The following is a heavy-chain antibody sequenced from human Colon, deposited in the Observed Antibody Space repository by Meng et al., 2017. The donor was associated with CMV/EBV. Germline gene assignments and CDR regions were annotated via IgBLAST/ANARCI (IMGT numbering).Heavy chain of an antibody. D-gene: IGHD3-10*01. CDR3: AHRPYGSGSYFFDY. Sequence: QITLKESGPTLVKPPQTLTLTVTFSWFSLSTIGMGVGWIRQPPGKALEWLGVIYWDDDKRYSPSLKSRLTITKDTSKNQVVLTMTNLDPLDTATYYCAHRPYGSGSYFFDYWGQGTLVTVSS. CDR2: IYWDDDK. CDR1: WFSLSTIGMG. J-gene: IGHJ4*02. V-gene: IGHV2-5*02.